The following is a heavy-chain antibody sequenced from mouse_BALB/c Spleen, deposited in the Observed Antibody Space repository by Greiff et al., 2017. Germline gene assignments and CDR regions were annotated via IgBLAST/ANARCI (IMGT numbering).Heavy chain of an antibody. Sequence: DVKLVESGGGLVKPGGSLKLSCAASGFTFSSYTMSWVRQTPEKRLEWVATISSGGGNTYYPDSVKGRFTISRDNAKNNLYLQMSSLRSEDTALYYCARCYYGSSYFDYWGQGTTLTVSS. J-gene: IGHJ2*01. D-gene: IGHD1-1*01. V-gene: IGHV5-9*03. CDR2: ISSGGGNT. CDR1: GFTFSSYT. CDR3: ARCYYGSSYFDY.